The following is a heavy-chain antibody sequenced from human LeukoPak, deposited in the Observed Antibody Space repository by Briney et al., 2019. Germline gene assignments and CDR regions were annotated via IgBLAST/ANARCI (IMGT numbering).Heavy chain of an antibody. J-gene: IGHJ4*02. Sequence: GGSLRLSCAASGFTFSSYWMHWVRQVPGKGLEWVSRSNSDGRSTTYADSVKGRLTISRDNAKNTLYLQMNSLRAEDTAVYYCARSFYESGGYYLGYWGQGTLVTVSS. D-gene: IGHD3-22*01. CDR1: GFTFSSYW. CDR2: SNSDGRST. CDR3: ARSFYESGGYYLGY. V-gene: IGHV3-74*03.